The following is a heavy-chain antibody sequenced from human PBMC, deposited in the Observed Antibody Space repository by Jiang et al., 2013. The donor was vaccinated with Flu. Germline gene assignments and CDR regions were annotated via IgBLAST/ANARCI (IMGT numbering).Heavy chain of an antibody. CDR3: ARDRNSGGWYSDY. CDR2: YYRSKWYN. D-gene: IGHD6-19*01. Sequence: YYRSKWYNDYAVSVKSRITINPDTSKNQFSLQLNSVTPEDTAVYYCARDRNSGGWYSDYWGQGTLVTVSS. J-gene: IGHJ4*02. V-gene: IGHV6-1*01.